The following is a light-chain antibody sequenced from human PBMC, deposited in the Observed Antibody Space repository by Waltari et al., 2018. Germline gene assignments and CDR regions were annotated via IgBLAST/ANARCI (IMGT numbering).Light chain of an antibody. V-gene: IGLV2-14*03. CDR3: SSYISSDTLEL. J-gene: IGLJ2*01. Sequence: QSALTQPASVSGSPGQSITISCTGTSSDVGGYNYVSWYQQHPGKAPKLRIFDVSNRPSGVSSRVSGSKSGNTASLTISGLQAQDEADYYCSSYISSDTLELFGGGTSLTVL. CDR1: SSDVGGYNY. CDR2: DVS.